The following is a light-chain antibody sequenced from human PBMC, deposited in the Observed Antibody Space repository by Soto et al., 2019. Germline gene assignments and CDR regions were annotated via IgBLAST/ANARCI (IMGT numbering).Light chain of an antibody. V-gene: IGKV1-8*01. J-gene: IGKJ1*01. CDR1: QGISGY. Sequence: AIRMTQSPSSLSASTGDRVTITCRASQGISGYLAWYQQKPGKAPKLLIYAASTVQSGVPSRFSGSGSGTDFTLTISCLQSEDFATYYCQQYYSYPRTFGQGTKVEIK. CDR3: QQYYSYPRT. CDR2: AAS.